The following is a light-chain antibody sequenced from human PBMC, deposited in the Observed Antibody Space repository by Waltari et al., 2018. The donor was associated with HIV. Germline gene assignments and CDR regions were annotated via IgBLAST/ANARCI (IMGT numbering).Light chain of an antibody. CDR2: KDT. Sequence: QSVLTPPPSASGAPGQRVSISCSGSSSNIQNAHVYWYQQFPGAAPKLLIYKDTQRPSGVPDRFTGSKSGTSASLAIGGLRSDDEADYYCVGWDSRLRGYVFGAGTKVTVL. V-gene: IGLV1-47*01. CDR3: VGWDSRLRGYV. J-gene: IGLJ1*01. CDR1: SSNIQNAH.